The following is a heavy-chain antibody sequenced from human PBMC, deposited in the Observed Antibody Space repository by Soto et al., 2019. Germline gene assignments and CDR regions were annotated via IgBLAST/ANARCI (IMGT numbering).Heavy chain of an antibody. J-gene: IGHJ6*03. Sequence: QVQLQESGPGLVKPSETLSLTCNVSGVSGGSISSDYWSWIRQPPGKGLEWIGYIYSSGSTNYNPSLKSRVTILVVTSMNQVSLRLSSVTAADTAVYYCARGAGYFWKICGYYMDVWGKGTTVTVSS. CDR1: GGSISSDY. CDR2: IYSSGST. CDR3: ARGAGYFWKICGYYMDV. D-gene: IGHD3-3*01. V-gene: IGHV4-59*01.